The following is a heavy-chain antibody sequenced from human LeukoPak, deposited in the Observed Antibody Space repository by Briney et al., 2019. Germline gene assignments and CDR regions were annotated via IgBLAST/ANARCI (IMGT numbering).Heavy chain of an antibody. CDR1: GFTFSSYA. V-gene: IGHV3-30-3*01. J-gene: IGHJ6*02. D-gene: IGHD3-10*01. CDR3: ARDRVLLWFGEFYGMDV. CDR2: ISYDGSNK. Sequence: PGRSLRLSCAASGFTFSSYAMHWVRQAPGKGLEWVAVISYDGSNKYYADSVKGRFTISRDNSKNTLYLQMNSLRAEDTAVYYCARDRVLLWFGEFYGMDVWGQGTTVTVSS.